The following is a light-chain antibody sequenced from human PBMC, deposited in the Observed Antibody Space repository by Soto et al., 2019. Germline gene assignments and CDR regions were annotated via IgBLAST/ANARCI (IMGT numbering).Light chain of an antibody. V-gene: IGKV3-20*01. CDR3: QHYGSSLWT. Sequence: EIVLTQSPGTLSLSPGERATLSCGASHSISTTDLAWYQQKPGQAPRLLIYGTSNRATGIPVRFSGSGAGTDFTRTISSLDPEDFAVYYCQHYGSSLWTFGQGTKV. CDR2: GTS. CDR1: HSISTTD. J-gene: IGKJ1*01.